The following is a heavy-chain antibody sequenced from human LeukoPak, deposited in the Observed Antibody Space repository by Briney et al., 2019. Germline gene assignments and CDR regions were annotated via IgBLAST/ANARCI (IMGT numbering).Heavy chain of an antibody. V-gene: IGHV1-69*13. Sequence: SVKVSCRASGYTFTSYGISWVRQAPGQGLEWMGGIIPIFGTANYAQKFQGRVTITADESTSTAYMELSSLRSEDTAVYYCARSYYYDSSGYSHSFNYYYYMDVWGKGTTVTISS. J-gene: IGHJ6*03. CDR2: IIPIFGTA. CDR1: GYTFTSYG. CDR3: ARSYYYDSSGYSHSFNYYYYMDV. D-gene: IGHD3-22*01.